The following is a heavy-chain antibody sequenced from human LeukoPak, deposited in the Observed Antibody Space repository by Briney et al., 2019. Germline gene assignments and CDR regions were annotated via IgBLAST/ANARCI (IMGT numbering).Heavy chain of an antibody. Sequence: GGSLRLSCAASGFTFSSYWMHWVRQAPGKGLVWVSRINSDGSSTSYADSVKGRFTISRDNAKSTLYLQMNSLRAEDTAVYYCAREVQSNWFDPWGQGTLVTVSS. V-gene: IGHV3-74*01. CDR3: AREVQSNWFDP. J-gene: IGHJ5*02. CDR1: GFTFSSYW. CDR2: INSDGSST.